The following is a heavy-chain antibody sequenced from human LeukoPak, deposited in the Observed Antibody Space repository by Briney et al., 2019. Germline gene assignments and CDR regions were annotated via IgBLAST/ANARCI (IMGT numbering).Heavy chain of an antibody. V-gene: IGHV4-34*01. J-gene: IGHJ5*02. CDR1: GFNFSTST. CDR2: INHSGST. D-gene: IGHD5-18*01. Sequence: GSLRLSCAASGFNFSTSTMNWVRQAPGKGLEWIGEINHSGSTNYNPSLKSRVTISVDTSKNQFSLKLSSVTAAETAVYYCARGNGIQIGPNWFDPWGQGTLVTVSS. CDR3: ARGNGIQIGPNWFDP.